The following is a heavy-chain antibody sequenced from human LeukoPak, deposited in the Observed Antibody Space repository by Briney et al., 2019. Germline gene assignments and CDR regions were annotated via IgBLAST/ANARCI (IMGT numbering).Heavy chain of an antibody. CDR2: ISSSSSYI. Sequence: PGGSLRLSCAASGFTFSSYSMNWVRQAPGKGPEWVSSISSSSSYIYYADSVKGRFTISRDNAKNSLYLQMNSLRAEDTAVYYCAREGGSEAFDIWGQGTMVTVSS. CDR1: GFTFSSYS. J-gene: IGHJ3*02. D-gene: IGHD3-16*01. V-gene: IGHV3-21*01. CDR3: AREGGSEAFDI.